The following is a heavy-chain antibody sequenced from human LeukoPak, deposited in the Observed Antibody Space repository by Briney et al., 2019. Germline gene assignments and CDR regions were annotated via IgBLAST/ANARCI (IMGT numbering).Heavy chain of an antibody. CDR2: IKQDGSEK. V-gene: IGHV3-7*01. CDR3: AREARYYYYYMDV. Sequence: GGSLRLSCAASGFTFSSCWMSWVRQAPGKGLEWVANIKQDGSEKYYVDSVKGRFTISRDNAKNSLYLQMNSLRAEDTAVYYCAREARYYYYYMDVWGKGTTVTVSS. CDR1: GFTFSSCW. J-gene: IGHJ6*03.